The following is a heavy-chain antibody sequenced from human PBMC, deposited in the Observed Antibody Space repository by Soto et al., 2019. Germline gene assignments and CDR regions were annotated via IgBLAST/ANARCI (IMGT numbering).Heavy chain of an antibody. D-gene: IGHD3-3*01. V-gene: IGHV3-33*01. CDR1: GFTFNSYG. CDR3: ARSTLDWLLVFDF. CDR2: LWYDGSNT. J-gene: IGHJ4*02. Sequence: QVQLVESGGGVVQPGRSLRLSCAASGFTFNSYGMNWVRQAPGKGLEWVAVLWYDGSNTNYADSVKGRFTISRDNSKDTLYLQMNSLRAEDTAVYYCARSTLDWLLVFDFWGQGTQVTVSS.